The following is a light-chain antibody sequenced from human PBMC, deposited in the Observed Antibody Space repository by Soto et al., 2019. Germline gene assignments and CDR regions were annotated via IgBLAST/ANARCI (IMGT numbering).Light chain of an antibody. CDR1: QSVDSRY. CDR2: GAA. CDR3: QQYGRPPQT. Sequence: TLLTPSPGTLALSPGERATLSCRSSQSVDSRYLAWYQQKPGHAPRLLIYGAASRATGISDRFSGSGSGTDFSLTILRLDPEDSAVYYCQQYGRPPQTFGQGTKVDIK. J-gene: IGKJ1*01. V-gene: IGKV3-20*01.